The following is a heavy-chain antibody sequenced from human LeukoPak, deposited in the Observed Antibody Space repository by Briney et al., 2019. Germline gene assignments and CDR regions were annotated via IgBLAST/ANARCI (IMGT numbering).Heavy chain of an antibody. Sequence: SETLSLTCAVYGGSFSGYYWSWIRQPPGKGLEWIGYIYYSGSTYYNPSLKSRVTISVDTSKNQFSLKLSSVTAADTAVYYCARGTVDGYNYLDYWGQGTLVTVSS. CDR2: IYYSGST. CDR1: GGSFSGYY. D-gene: IGHD5-24*01. CDR3: ARGTVDGYNYLDY. V-gene: IGHV4-34*01. J-gene: IGHJ4*02.